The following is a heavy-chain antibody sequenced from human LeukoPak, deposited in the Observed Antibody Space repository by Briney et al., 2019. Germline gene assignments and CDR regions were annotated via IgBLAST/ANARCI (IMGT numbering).Heavy chain of an antibody. Sequence: SETLSLTCTVSGGSISSGGYYWSWIRQHPGKGLEWIGYIYYSGSTYYNPSLKSRVTIPVDTSKNQFSLKLSSVTAADTAVYYCARDSDSSFDYWGQGTLVTVSS. CDR3: ARDSDSSFDY. V-gene: IGHV4-31*03. CDR1: GGSISSGGYY. CDR2: IYYSGST. J-gene: IGHJ4*02. D-gene: IGHD2-15*01.